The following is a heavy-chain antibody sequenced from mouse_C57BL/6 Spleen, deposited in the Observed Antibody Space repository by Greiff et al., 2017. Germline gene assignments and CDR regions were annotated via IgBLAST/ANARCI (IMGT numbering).Heavy chain of an antibody. Sequence: VQLQQPGAELVMPGASVKLSCKASGYTFTSYWMHWVKQRPGQGLEWIGEIDPSDSYTNYNQKFKGKSTLTVDKSSSTAYMQLSSLTSEDSAVYYCARPSSRWFAYWGQGTLVTVSA. CDR2: IDPSDSYT. V-gene: IGHV1-69*01. J-gene: IGHJ3*01. CDR3: ARPSSRWFAY. D-gene: IGHD3-2*02. CDR1: GYTFTSYW.